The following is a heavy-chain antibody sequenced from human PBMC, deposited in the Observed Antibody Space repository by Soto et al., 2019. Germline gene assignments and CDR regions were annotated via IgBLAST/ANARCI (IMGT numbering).Heavy chain of an antibody. J-gene: IGHJ4*02. CDR2: IWFDGGNK. CDR1: GFTFSSYG. Sequence: QVQLVESGGGVVQPGRSLRLSCAASGFTFSSYGMHWVRQAPGKGLEWVAVIWFDGGNKFYADSVKGRFTISRDNSKNTVSLQMNSLGDEDSAAYYCATTGPYWGQGTLVTVSS. V-gene: IGHV3-33*01. CDR3: ATTGPY.